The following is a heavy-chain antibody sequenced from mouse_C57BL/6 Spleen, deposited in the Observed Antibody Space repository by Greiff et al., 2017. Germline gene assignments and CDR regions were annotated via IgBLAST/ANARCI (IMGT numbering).Heavy chain of an antibody. CDR3: ARDHYGSSSFAY. V-gene: IGHV1-82*01. CDR2: IYPGDGDT. D-gene: IGHD1-1*01. Sequence: VKLVESGPELVKPGASAKISCKASGYAFSSSWMNWVKQRPGKGLEWIGRIYPGDGDTNYNGKFKGKATLTADKSSSTAYMQLSSLTSEDSAVYFCARDHYGSSSFAYWGQGTLVTVSA. J-gene: IGHJ3*01. CDR1: GYAFSSSW.